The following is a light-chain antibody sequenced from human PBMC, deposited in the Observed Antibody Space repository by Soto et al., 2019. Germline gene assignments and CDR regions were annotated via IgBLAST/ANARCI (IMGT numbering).Light chain of an antibody. CDR2: GNS. V-gene: IGLV1-40*01. J-gene: IGLJ2*01. Sequence: QAVVTQPPSVSGAPGQRVTISCTGSSSNIGAGYDVHWYQQLPGTAPKLLISGNSNRPSGVPDRFSGSKSVTSASLAITGLQAEDEADYYCQSYDSSLSASVVFGGGTKVTVL. CDR1: SSNIGAGYD. CDR3: QSYDSSLSASVV.